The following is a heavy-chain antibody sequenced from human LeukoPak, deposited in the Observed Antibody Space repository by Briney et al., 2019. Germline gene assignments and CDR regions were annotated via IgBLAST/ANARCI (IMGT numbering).Heavy chain of an antibody. V-gene: IGHV4-38-2*02. D-gene: IGHD5-12*01. CDR2: IYHSGST. Sequence: SETLSLTCTVSGYSISSGYYWGWIRQPPGKGLEWIGSIYHSGSTYYNPSLKSRVTISVDPSKNQFSLKLSSVTAADTAVYYCAIYSVATASLVDYWGQGTLVTVSS. J-gene: IGHJ4*02. CDR3: AIYSVATASLVDY. CDR1: GYSISSGYY.